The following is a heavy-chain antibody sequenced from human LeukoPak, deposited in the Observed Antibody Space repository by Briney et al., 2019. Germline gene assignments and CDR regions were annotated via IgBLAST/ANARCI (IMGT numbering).Heavy chain of an antibody. D-gene: IGHD2-15*01. CDR2: IYTSGST. Sequence: SETLSLTCTVSGGSISSYYWSWIRQPAGKGLEWIGRIYTSGSTNYNPSLKSRVTMSVDTSKNQFSLKLSSVTAADTAVYYCAREVLGYCSACERHYYYYMDVWGKGTTVTVSS. J-gene: IGHJ6*03. V-gene: IGHV4-4*07. CDR1: GGSISSYY. CDR3: AREVLGYCSACERHYYYYMDV.